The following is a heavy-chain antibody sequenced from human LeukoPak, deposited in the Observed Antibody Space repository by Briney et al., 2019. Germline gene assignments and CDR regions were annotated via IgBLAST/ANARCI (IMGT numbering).Heavy chain of an antibody. D-gene: IGHD2-2*01. V-gene: IGHV3-23*01. CDR1: GFTFSSYA. CDR2: ISGSGGST. CDR3: AKDLGGYCSSTSCYEVY. Sequence: GGSLRLSCAASGFTFSSYAMSWVRQAPGEGLEWVSAISGSGGSTYYADSVKGRFTISRDNSKNTLYLQMNSLRAEDTAVYYCAKDLGGYCSSTSCYEVYWGQGTLVTVSS. J-gene: IGHJ4*02.